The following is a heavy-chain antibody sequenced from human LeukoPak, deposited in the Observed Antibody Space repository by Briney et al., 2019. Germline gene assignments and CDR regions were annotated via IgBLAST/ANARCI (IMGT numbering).Heavy chain of an antibody. D-gene: IGHD3-10*01. CDR2: IYPGDSDS. V-gene: IGHV5-51*01. J-gene: IGHJ4*02. CDR3: ARRWGSGSFDS. CDR1: EYNFSDYW. Sequence: GESLKISCEASEYNFSDYWIGWVPQIPGKGPEWMGIIYPGDSDSKYSPSFQGQVTISADKSISTAYLQWSSLKASDTAIYYCARRWGSGSFDSWGQGTLVTVSS.